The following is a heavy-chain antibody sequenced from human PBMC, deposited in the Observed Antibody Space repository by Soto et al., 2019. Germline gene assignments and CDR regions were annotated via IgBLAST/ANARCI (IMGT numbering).Heavy chain of an antibody. V-gene: IGHV1-18*01. CDR3: ARDKPQQIVGYNYYYGLDV. D-gene: IGHD6-6*01. J-gene: IGHJ6*02. CDR2: ISGYNGDT. CDR1: GYTFTSYG. Sequence: GASVKVSCKASGYTFTSYGISWVRQAPGQGLEWMGWISGYNGDTDYAQKFQGRVTMTTDTSTSTAYMEVRSLRPDDTAVYYCARDKPQQIVGYNYYYGLDVWGQGTTVTVSS.